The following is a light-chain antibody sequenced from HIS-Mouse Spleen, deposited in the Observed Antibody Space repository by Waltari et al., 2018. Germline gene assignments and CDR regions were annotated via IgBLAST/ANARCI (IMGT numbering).Light chain of an antibody. CDR2: DVS. CDR3: SSYTSSSTLV. J-gene: IGLJ3*02. Sequence: QSALTQPASVSGSPGQSITISCTGTSSDVGGYNYVLWYQQHPGKAPKLMIYDVSNRPSGVSKRFSGSKSGNTASLTISGLQAEDEADYYCSSYTSSSTLVFGGGTKLTVL. V-gene: IGLV2-14*03. CDR1: SSDVGGYNY.